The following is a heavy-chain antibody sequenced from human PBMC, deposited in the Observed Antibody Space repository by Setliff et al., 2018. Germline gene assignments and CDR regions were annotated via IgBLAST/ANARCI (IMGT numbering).Heavy chain of an antibody. J-gene: IGHJ4*01. D-gene: IGHD3-9*01. CDR3: ARERYFDWFFED. Sequence: SETLSLTCTVSGGSITSGSFYWSWIRQPAGKKLEWIGRIHASGSPDYNPSFKSRVTISRDTSTNQFSLKLGSVTAADTAVYYCARERYFDWFFEDWGTEPWSPSPQ. CDR1: GGSITSGSFY. CDR2: IHASGSP. V-gene: IGHV4-61*02.